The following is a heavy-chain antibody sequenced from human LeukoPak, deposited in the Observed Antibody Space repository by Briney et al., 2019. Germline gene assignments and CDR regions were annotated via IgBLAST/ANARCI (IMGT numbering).Heavy chain of an antibody. CDR3: ARGTGSYYSDFDY. CDR2: IYYSGST. Sequence: SETLSLTCTLSGGSISSGGYYWSWIRQHPGKGLEWIGYIYYSGSTYYNPSLKSRVTISVDTSKNQFSLKLSSVTAADTAVYYCARGTGSYYSDFDYWGQGTLVTVSS. CDR1: GGSISSGGYY. D-gene: IGHD3-10*01. V-gene: IGHV4-31*03. J-gene: IGHJ4*02.